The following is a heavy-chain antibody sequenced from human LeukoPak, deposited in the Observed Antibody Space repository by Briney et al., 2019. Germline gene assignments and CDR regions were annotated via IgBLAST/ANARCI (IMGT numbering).Heavy chain of an antibody. CDR3: ARKVMGVTDAFDI. Sequence: GGSLRLSCAASGFTFSSYSMNWVRQAPGKGLEWVSSISSSSTYIYYGAVKGRFTISRDNAKNSLYLQMNSLRAEDTALYYCARKVMGVTDAFDIWGQGTMVTVSS. D-gene: IGHD3-10*01. CDR1: GFTFSSYS. CDR2: ISSSSTYI. V-gene: IGHV3-21*01. J-gene: IGHJ3*02.